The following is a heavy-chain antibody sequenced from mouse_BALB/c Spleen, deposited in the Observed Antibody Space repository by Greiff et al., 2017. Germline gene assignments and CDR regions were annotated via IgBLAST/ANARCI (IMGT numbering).Heavy chain of an antibody. J-gene: IGHJ2*01. D-gene: IGHD1-2*01. V-gene: IGHV1S135*01. Sequence: EVKLMESGPELMKPGASVKISCKASGYSFTSYYMHWVKQSHGKSLEWIGYIDPFNGGTSYNQKFKGKATLTVDKSSSTAYMHLSSLTSEDSAVYYCARRGYYGSLFDYWGQGTTLTVSS. CDR2: IDPFNGGT. CDR1: GYSFTSYY. CDR3: ARRGYYGSLFDY.